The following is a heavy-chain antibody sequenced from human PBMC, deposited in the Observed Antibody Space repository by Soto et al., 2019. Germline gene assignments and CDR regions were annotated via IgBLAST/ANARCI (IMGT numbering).Heavy chain of an antibody. J-gene: IGHJ4*02. CDR1: GCSINSNGYY. Sequence: QVQLQESGPGLVKPSQTLSLNCTVSGCSINSNGYYWRWLRQHPGKGLEWLGHIYHSGTVHHNSSLKSRLTISVDTSKNQFSLRLSSVTAADTAVYYCARVYLGYCSITDCYPGFWDYWGQGTLVTVSS. V-gene: IGHV4-31*03. D-gene: IGHD2-2*01. CDR3: ARVYLGYCSITDCYPGFWDY. CDR2: IYHSGTV.